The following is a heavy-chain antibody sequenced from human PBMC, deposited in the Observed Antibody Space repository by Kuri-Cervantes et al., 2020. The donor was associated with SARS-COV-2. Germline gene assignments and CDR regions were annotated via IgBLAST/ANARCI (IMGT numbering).Heavy chain of an antibody. CDR2: IYYSGST. J-gene: IGHJ4*02. D-gene: IGHD6-19*01. CDR1: GGSISSGGYY. CDR3: ATSSGSAGYDY. V-gene: IGHV4-31*01. Sequence: SETLSLTCTVSGGSISSGGYYWSWIRQHPGKGLEWIGYIYYSGSTYYNPSLKSLVTISVDTSKNQFSLKLSSVTAADTAVYYCATSSGSAGYDYWGQGTLVTVSS.